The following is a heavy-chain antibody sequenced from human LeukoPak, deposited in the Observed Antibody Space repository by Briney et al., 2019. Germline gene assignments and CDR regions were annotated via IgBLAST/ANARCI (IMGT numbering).Heavy chain of an antibody. Sequence: ASVKVSCKASGYTFTGYYMHWVRQAPGQGLEWMGWINPNSDGTIYAQRFQGRVTMTRDTSISTVYMELSRLRSDGTAVYYCARAPPITRGPFDPWGQGTLVTVSS. D-gene: IGHD3-10*01. CDR2: INPNSDGT. CDR1: GYTFTGYY. CDR3: ARAPPITRGPFDP. V-gene: IGHV1-2*02. J-gene: IGHJ5*02.